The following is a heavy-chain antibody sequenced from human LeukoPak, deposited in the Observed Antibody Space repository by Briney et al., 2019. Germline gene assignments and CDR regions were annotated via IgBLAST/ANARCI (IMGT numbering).Heavy chain of an antibody. Sequence: GASVKVSCRASGYTFTGYYIHWVRLAPGQGLECMGRISPNSGGTNYAQKFQGRVTMTRDTSISTAYMELTRLTSDDTAVYYCARESAAGTGHAFDIWGQGTMVTVSS. V-gene: IGHV1-2*06. CDR2: ISPNSGGT. D-gene: IGHD6-13*01. CDR1: GYTFTGYY. J-gene: IGHJ3*02. CDR3: ARESAAGTGHAFDI.